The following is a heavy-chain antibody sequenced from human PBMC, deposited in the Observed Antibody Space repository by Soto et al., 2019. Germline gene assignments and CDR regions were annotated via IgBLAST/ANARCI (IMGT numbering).Heavy chain of an antibody. J-gene: IGHJ6*02. CDR3: AREGVGDTVVPSYGMDV. Sequence: ASVKVSCKASGYTFTSYGISWVRQAPGQGLEWMGWISAYNGNTNYAQKLQGRVTMTTDTSTSTAYMELRSLRSDDTAVYYCAREGVGDTVVPSYGMDVWGQGTTVTVSS. CDR2: ISAYNGNT. CDR1: GYTFTSYG. V-gene: IGHV1-18*01. D-gene: IGHD1-26*01.